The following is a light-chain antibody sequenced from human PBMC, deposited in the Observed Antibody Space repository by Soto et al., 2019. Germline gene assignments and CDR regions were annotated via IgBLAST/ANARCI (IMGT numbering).Light chain of an antibody. CDR3: QQSYSTPRT. CDR2: AAS. V-gene: IGKV1-39*01. Sequence: DIQMTQSPSSLSASVGDRVPITCRASQSISSYLNWYQQKPGKAPKLLIYAASSLQSGVPSRFSGSGSGTDFTLTISSLQPEDFATYYCQQSYSTPRTFGQGTQVDIK. J-gene: IGKJ1*01. CDR1: QSISSY.